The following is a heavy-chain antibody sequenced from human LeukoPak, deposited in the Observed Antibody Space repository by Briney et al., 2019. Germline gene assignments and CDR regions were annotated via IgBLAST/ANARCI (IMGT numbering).Heavy chain of an antibody. CDR2: VYTSGST. CDR1: GGSISSYD. J-gene: IGHJ4*02. V-gene: IGHV4-4*07. D-gene: IGHD6-13*01. Sequence: PSETLSLTCTVSGGSISSYDWSWIRQPAGKGLEWIGRVYTSGSTNYNPSLKSRVTMSVDTSKNQFSLKLSSVTAADTAVYYCAGGQQLVRVNYWGQGTLVTVSS. CDR3: AGGQQLVRVNY.